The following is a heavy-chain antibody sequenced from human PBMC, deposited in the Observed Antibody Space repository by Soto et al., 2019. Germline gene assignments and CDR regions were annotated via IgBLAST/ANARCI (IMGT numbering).Heavy chain of an antibody. CDR2: ISAYNGNT. V-gene: IGHV1-18*01. J-gene: IGHJ6*03. CDR1: GYTFTSYG. CDR3: ARAVIVVVPAAFPYYYYYYMDV. D-gene: IGHD2-2*01. Sequence: ASVKFSCKASGYTFTSYGISWVRQAPGQGLEWMGWISAYNGNTNYAQKLQGRVTMTTDTSTSTAYMELRSLRSDDTAVYYCARAVIVVVPAAFPYYYYYYMDVWGKGTTVTVSS.